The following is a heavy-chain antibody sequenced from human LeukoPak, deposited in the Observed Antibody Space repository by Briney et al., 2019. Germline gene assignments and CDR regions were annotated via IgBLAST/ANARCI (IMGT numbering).Heavy chain of an antibody. V-gene: IGHV3-30*02. CDR2: IRYDGSNK. Sequence: GGSLRLSCAASGFTFSSCGMHSVRQAPGKGLEWVAFIRYDGSNKFYADSVKGRFTISRDNSKNTLDLQMNSLRAEDTAVYYCAKDALSLYCYNWYYFENWGQGTLVTVSS. D-gene: IGHD1-1*01. J-gene: IGHJ4*02. CDR3: AKDALSLYCYNWYYFEN. CDR1: GFTFSSCG.